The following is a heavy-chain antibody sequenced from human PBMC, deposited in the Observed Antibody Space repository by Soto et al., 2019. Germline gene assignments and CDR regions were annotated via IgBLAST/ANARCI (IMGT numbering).Heavy chain of an antibody. D-gene: IGHD6-6*01. CDR3: ARDLTEYSSSESGRNDAFDI. J-gene: IGHJ3*02. V-gene: IGHV3-33*01. CDR1: GFTFSSYG. CDR2: IWYDGSNK. Sequence: GGSLRLSCAASGFTFSSYGMHWVRQAPGKGLEWVAVIWYDGSNKYYADSVKGRFTISRDNSKNTLYLQMNSLRAEDTAVYYCARDLTEYSSSESGRNDAFDIWGQGTMVTVS.